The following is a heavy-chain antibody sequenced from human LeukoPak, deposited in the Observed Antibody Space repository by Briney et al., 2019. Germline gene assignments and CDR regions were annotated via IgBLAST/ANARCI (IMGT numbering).Heavy chain of an antibody. J-gene: IGHJ3*02. CDR1: GLTFSSCA. CDR2: ISGSGGST. D-gene: IGHD3-3*01. V-gene: IGHV3-23*01. CDR3: AKDRYDFWSGYSPLGAFDI. Sequence: GGSLRLSCAASGLTFSSCAMSWVRQAPGKGLEWVSAISGSGGSTYYADSVKGRFTISRDNSKNTLYLQMNSLRAEDTAVYYCAKDRYDFWSGYSPLGAFDIWGQGTMVTVSS.